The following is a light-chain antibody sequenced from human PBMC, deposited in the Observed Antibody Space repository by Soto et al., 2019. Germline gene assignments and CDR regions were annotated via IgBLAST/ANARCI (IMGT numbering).Light chain of an antibody. Sequence: DIQMTQSPSTLSASVGDRVTITCRASQSISYWLAWYQQKPGKAPNLLIYKASSLKSGVPSRFSGSGSGTEFTLTISSLQADDFATYYCQQYDIHSTFGQGTRLEIK. CDR1: QSISYW. V-gene: IGKV1-5*03. CDR2: KAS. CDR3: QQYDIHST. J-gene: IGKJ5*01.